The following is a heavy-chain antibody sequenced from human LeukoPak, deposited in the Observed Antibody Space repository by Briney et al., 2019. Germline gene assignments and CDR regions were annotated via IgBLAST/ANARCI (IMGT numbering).Heavy chain of an antibody. CDR1: GFTFSSYN. Sequence: GGSLRLSCAASGFTFSSYNMNWVRQAPGKGLEWVSSISSSSSYIYYADSVKGRFTISRDNAKNSLFLQVNSLRAEDTAVYYCARDGVYYDSSGLDYWGQGTLVTVSS. CDR3: ARDGVYYDSSGLDY. CDR2: ISSSSSYI. J-gene: IGHJ4*02. D-gene: IGHD3-22*01. V-gene: IGHV3-21*01.